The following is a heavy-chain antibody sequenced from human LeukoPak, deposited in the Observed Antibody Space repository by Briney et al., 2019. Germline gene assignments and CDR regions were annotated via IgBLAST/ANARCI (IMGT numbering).Heavy chain of an antibody. CDR3: ARLRGVPAAIYSMDV. Sequence: GESLKISCKGSGYSFTNYWIGWVRQMPGKGLEWMGIIYPGDSDTRYSPSFQGQVTISADKSISTAYLQWSSLKASDTAMYYCARLRGVPAAIYSMDVWGQGTTVTVSS. D-gene: IGHD2-2*01. V-gene: IGHV5-51*01. CDR1: GYSFTNYW. J-gene: IGHJ6*02. CDR2: IYPGDSDT.